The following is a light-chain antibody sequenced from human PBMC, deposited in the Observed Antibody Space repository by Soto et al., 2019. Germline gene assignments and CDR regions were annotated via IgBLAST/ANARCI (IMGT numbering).Light chain of an antibody. CDR2: KIS. CDR3: LQGTRWPWT. V-gene: IGKV2-30*01. J-gene: IGKJ1*01. Sequence: DVVMTQSPLSLPVTLGQPATISCRSSQGLVYSDGNTYLSWFQQRPGQSPRRVISKISIRDSGVPDRFSGSGSGTEFTLKISRVEAEDVGVYYCLQGTRWPWTFGQGTRVEIK. CDR1: QGLVYSDGNTY.